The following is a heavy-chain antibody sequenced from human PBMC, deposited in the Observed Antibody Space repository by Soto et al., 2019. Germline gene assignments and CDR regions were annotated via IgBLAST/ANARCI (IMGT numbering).Heavy chain of an antibody. CDR2: ISYDGSNK. CDR3: ARSDAGYCSSTSCYSSVVFNYYYGMDV. Sequence: GGSLRLSCAASGFTFSSYAMHWVRQAPGKGLEWVAVISYDGSNKYYADSVKGRFTISRDNSKNTLYLQMNSLRAEDTAVYYCARSDAGYCSSTSCYSSVVFNYYYGMDVWGQGTTVTVSS. D-gene: IGHD2-2*01. V-gene: IGHV3-30-3*01. J-gene: IGHJ6*02. CDR1: GFTFSSYA.